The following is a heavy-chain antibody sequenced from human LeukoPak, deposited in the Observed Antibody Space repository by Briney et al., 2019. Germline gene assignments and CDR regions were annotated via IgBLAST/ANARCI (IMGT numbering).Heavy chain of an antibody. CDR2: ISSSGSTI. D-gene: IGHD3-10*02. CDR3: AEVGITMIGGV. Sequence: PGGSLRLSCAASGFTFSSYEMNWVRQAPGKGLEWVSYISSSGSTIYYADSVKGRFTISRDNAKNSLYLQMNSLRAEDTSVYYCAEVGITMIGGVWGKGTTVTISS. CDR1: GFTFSSYE. V-gene: IGHV3-48*03. J-gene: IGHJ6*04.